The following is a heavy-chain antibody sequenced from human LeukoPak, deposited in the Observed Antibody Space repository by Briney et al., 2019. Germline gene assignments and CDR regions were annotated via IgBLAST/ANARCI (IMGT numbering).Heavy chain of an antibody. CDR2: IIPILGIA. D-gene: IGHD3-22*01. CDR1: GGTFSSYA. J-gene: IGHJ3*02. V-gene: IGHV1-69*04. Sequence: SVKVSCKASGGTFSSYAISWVRQAPGQGLEWMGRIIPILGIANYAQKFQGRVTITADKSTSTAYMELSSLRSEDTAVYYCARGYDSSGYPEDDAFDIWGQGTMVTVSS. CDR3: ARGYDSSGYPEDDAFDI.